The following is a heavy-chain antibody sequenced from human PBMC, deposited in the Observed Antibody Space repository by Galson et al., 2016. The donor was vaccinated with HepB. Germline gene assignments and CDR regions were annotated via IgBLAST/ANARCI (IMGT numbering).Heavy chain of an antibody. D-gene: IGHD6-19*01. CDR3: AHNNGSYGKGYFDY. V-gene: IGHV3-66*01. J-gene: IGHJ4*02. Sequence: SLRLSCAASGFTVSSHYMSWVRQAPGKGLEWVSVIYPSGDTYYADSVKGRFTISRDNSKNTLYLQMGSLRAEDTAVYYCAHNNGSYGKGYFDYWGQGTLATVSS. CDR1: GFTVSSHY. CDR2: IYPSGDT.